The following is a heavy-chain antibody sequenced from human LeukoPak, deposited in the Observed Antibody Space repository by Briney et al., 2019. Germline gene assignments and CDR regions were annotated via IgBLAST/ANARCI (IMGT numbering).Heavy chain of an antibody. J-gene: IGHJ4*02. CDR1: GGSISSSSYY. V-gene: IGHV4-39*01. Sequence: SETLSLTCTVSGGSISSSSYYWGWIRQPPGKGLEWIGSIYYSGSTYYNPSLKSRVTISVDTSKNQFSLKLSSVTAADTAVYYCARVTFYDYVWGSYRYPYFDYWGQGTLVTVSS. D-gene: IGHD3-16*02. CDR3: ARVTFYDYVWGSYRYPYFDY. CDR2: IYYSGST.